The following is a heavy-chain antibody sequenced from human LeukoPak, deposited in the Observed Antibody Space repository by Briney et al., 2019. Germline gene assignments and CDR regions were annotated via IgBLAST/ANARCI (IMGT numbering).Heavy chain of an antibody. J-gene: IGHJ5*02. Sequence: PSETQSLTCTVSGGSISSGSYYWSWIRQPAGKGLEWIGSIYHSGSTYYNPSLKSRVTISVDTSKNQFSLKLSSVTAADTAVYYCARDEGGGVVPAAIAWFDPWGQGTLVTVSS. CDR2: IYHSGST. D-gene: IGHD2-2*01. CDR3: ARDEGGGVVPAAIAWFDP. CDR1: GGSISSGSYY. V-gene: IGHV4-39*07.